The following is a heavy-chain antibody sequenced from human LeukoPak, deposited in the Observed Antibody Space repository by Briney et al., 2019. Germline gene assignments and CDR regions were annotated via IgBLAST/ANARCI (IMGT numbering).Heavy chain of an antibody. Sequence: ASVKVPCKASGYTFTAYYMHWVRQAPGQGLEWMGWINPNGGGTYYAQKFQARVTMTRDTSTSTAYMELSSLRSDDAAVYYCARSVYTYGSFDFWGQGTLVTVSS. CDR1: GYTFTAYY. CDR2: INPNGGGT. V-gene: IGHV1-2*02. D-gene: IGHD2-15*01. J-gene: IGHJ4*02. CDR3: ARSVYTYGSFDF.